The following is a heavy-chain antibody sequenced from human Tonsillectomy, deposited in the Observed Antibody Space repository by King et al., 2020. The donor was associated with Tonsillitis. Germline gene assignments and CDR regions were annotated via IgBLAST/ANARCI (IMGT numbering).Heavy chain of an antibody. D-gene: IGHD6-19*01. J-gene: IGHJ4*02. CDR2: ISYDGDHT. CDR1: GFTFRSFG. Sequence: VQLVESGGGVVQPGGSLRLSCAASGFTFRSFGMHWVRQAPGKGLEWLAVISYDGDHTYYADSVKGRFTISRDNSENTLYLQMDSLRAEDTAVYYCAKSRPGSSWYGGDYWGQGTLVTVSS. V-gene: IGHV3-30*18. CDR3: AKSRPGSSWYGGDY.